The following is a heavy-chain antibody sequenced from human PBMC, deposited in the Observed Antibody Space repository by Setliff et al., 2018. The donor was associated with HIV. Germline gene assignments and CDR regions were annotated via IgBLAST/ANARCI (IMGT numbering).Heavy chain of an antibody. CDR1: GASVGTTFHY. Sequence: SETLSLTCTVSGASVGTTFHYWAWIRQAPGKGLEWIGEMNHSEHYYNPTLKSRVTISMDTSKNQFSLELSSVTAADTALYYCARTITTFGVIGRGGRMDVWGKGTTVTVSS. CDR2: MNHSEH. CDR3: ARTITTFGVIGRGGRMDV. D-gene: IGHD3-3*01. J-gene: IGHJ6*04. V-gene: IGHV4-39*07.